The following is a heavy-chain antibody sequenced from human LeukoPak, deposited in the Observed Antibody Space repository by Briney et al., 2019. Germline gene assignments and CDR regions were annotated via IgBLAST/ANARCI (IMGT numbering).Heavy chain of an antibody. D-gene: IGHD3-10*01. V-gene: IGHV3-15*01. J-gene: IGHJ4*02. CDR2: IISKTDGGTT. CDR1: GFTFSNAW. Sequence: PGGSLRLSCAASGFTFSNAWMSWVRQAPGKGLEWVGRIISKTDGGTTDYAAPVKGRFTISRDDSKNTLYLQMNSLKTEDTAVYYCTTDAGVTKDGYFDFWGQGTLVTVSS. CDR3: TTDAGVTKDGYFDF.